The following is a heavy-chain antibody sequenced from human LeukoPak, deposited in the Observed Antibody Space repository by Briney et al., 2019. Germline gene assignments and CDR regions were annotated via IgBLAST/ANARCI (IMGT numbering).Heavy chain of an antibody. Sequence: PSETLSLTCAVSGYSISSGYYWGWIRQPPGKGLDGIGGIYHSGSTYYNPSLKSRVTISVDTSKNQFSLKLSSVTAADTAVYYCAAHTAGRGSGYWGQGILVAVSS. D-gene: IGHD5-12*01. J-gene: IGHJ4*02. CDR2: IYHSGST. CDR1: GYSISSGYY. CDR3: AAHTAGRGSGY. V-gene: IGHV4-38-2*01.